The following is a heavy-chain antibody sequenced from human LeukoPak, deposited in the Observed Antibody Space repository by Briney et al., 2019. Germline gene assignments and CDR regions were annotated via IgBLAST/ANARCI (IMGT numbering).Heavy chain of an antibody. J-gene: IGHJ6*02. Sequence: GGSLRLSCAASGFTFSTYAMSWVRQAPGKGLEWVSAISGGGDRTFYADSVEGRFTVSRDNSKNTLYLQMNSLRPEDTAEYYCARYCVTTDCDVSSHYGMDVWGQGTTVTVSS. CDR2: ISGGGDRT. CDR3: ARYCVTTDCDVSSHYGMDV. D-gene: IGHD2-15*01. CDR1: GFTFSTYA. V-gene: IGHV3-23*01.